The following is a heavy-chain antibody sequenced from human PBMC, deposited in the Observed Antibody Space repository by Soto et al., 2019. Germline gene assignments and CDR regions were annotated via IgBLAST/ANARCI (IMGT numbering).Heavy chain of an antibody. CDR3: ARDRDTYGHGFFDS. Sequence: GGSLRLSRAASGFIFGDFYMTWIRQAPGKGLEWFSEISTSSSYTNYADSVKGRFTVSRENANNTLYLEMNSLRAEDTAVYFCARDRDTYGHGFFDSWGQGALVTVSS. CDR2: ISTSSSYT. D-gene: IGHD5-18*01. CDR1: GFIFGDFY. V-gene: IGHV3-11*05. J-gene: IGHJ4*02.